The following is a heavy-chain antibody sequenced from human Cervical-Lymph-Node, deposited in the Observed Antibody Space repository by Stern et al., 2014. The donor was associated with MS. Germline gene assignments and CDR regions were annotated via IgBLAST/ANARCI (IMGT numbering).Heavy chain of an antibody. V-gene: IGHV1-18*01. CDR1: GYTFTSYG. D-gene: IGHD2-8*01. CDR3: ARDKMVYATHYYYDGMDV. J-gene: IGHJ6*02. CDR2: ISAYNGNT. Sequence: QDQLVQSGAEVKKPGSSVKVSCKASGYTFTSYGINWVRQAPGQGLEWMGWISAYNGNTNYAQKLQDRITMTTDTSTRTAYMELRRLRSDDTAVYYCARDKMVYATHYYYDGMDVWGQGTTVTVSS.